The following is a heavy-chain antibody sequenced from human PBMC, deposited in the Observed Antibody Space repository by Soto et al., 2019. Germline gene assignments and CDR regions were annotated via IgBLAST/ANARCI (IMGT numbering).Heavy chain of an antibody. CDR1: DGSIISYG. J-gene: IGHJ4*02. V-gene: IGHV4-59*01. CDR2: IYYSGST. D-gene: IGHD1-7*01. Sequence: SEPQSLTYTVSDGSIISYGGSWIRQPPWKGLEWIGYIYYSGSTNYNPSLKSRVTISVDTSKNQFSLKLSSVTAADTAVYYCARIPKTTDYFDYWGQGTLVIVSS. CDR3: ARIPKTTDYFDY.